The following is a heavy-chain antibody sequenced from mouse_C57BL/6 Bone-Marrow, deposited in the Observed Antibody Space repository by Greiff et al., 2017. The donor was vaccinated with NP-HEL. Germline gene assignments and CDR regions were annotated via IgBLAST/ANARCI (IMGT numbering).Heavy chain of an antibody. CDR2: ISGGGGNT. Sequence: EVKLVESGGGLVKPGGSLKLSCAASRFTFSSYTMSWVRQTPEKRLEWVATISGGGGNTYYPDSVKGRFPISRDNAKNTLYLQMSSLRSEDTALYYCARDLAWFAYWGQGTLVTVSA. V-gene: IGHV5-9*01. CDR3: ARDLAWFAY. CDR1: RFTFSSYT. J-gene: IGHJ3*01.